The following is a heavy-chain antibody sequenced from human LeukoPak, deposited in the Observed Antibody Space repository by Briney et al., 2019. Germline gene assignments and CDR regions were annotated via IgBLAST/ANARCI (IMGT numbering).Heavy chain of an antibody. CDR2: IYPGDSDT. V-gene: IGHV5-51*01. D-gene: IGHD6-6*01. Sequence: GESLKISCKGSGYSFTSYWIGWVRQMPGKGLEWMGIIYPGDSDTRYSPSFQGQVTISADKSISTAYLQWSSLKASDTAMYYCATLIEYSSSLFYYGMDVWGQGTTVTVSS. J-gene: IGHJ6*02. CDR3: ATLIEYSSSLFYYGMDV. CDR1: GYSFTSYW.